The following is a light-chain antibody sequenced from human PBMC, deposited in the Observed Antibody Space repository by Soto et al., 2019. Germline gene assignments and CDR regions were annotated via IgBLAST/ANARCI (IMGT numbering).Light chain of an antibody. CDR1: QSVSSSY. V-gene: IGKV3-20*01. CDR2: GAA. CDR3: QQYASSPT. J-gene: IGKJ2*01. Sequence: EIVLTQSPGTLSLSPGERATLSCRASQSVSSSYLGWYQQKPGQAPRLVIYGAASRSTGIPDRFSGSGSGTDFTLTITRLEPEEFAVYYCQQYASSPTFGQGTKLEIK.